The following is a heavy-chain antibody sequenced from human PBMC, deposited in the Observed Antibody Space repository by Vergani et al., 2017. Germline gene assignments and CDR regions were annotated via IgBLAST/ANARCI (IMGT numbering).Heavy chain of an antibody. CDR1: GFSLSTSGMR. J-gene: IGHJ4*02. V-gene: IGHV2-70*04. CDR3: ARSSNWGSTGFDY. CDR2: IDWDDDK. D-gene: IGHD7-27*01. Sequence: QVTLKESGPALVKPTQTLTLTCTFSGFSLSTSGMRVSWTRQPPGKALEWLARIDWDDDKFYSTSLKTRLTISKDTSKNQVVLTMTNMDPVDTATYYCARSSNWGSTGFDYWGQGTLVTVSS.